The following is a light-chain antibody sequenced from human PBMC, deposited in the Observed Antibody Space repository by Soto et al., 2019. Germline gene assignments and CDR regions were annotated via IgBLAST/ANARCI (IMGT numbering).Light chain of an antibody. V-gene: IGKV1-12*01. CDR1: QAISSW. CDR3: QQANSLPLT. J-gene: IGKJ4*01. CDR2: AAS. Sequence: DIQMTQSPSSVSASVGDRVTITCRASQAISSWLAWYQQKPGKAPNVLIYAASTLQSGVPSRFSGSGSGTDFTLTISSLQPEDFATYYCQQANSLPLTFGGGTKVEIK.